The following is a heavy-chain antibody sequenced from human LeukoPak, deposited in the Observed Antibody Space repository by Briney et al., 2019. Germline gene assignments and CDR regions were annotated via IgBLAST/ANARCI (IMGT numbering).Heavy chain of an antibody. CDR2: INADGRGT. D-gene: IGHD2-2*01. CDR3: VRGALRDCSYTSCSRGNWFDP. V-gene: IGHV3-74*01. Sequence: GGSLRLSCAASGFTFSSHWMHWVRQAPEKGLVGVAHINADGRGTYYAASVKGRFTISRANAKNTMYLQKHSLTAADTAVYYCVRGALRDCSYTSCSRGNWFDPWGQGTLVTVSS. CDR1: GFTFSSHW. J-gene: IGHJ5*02.